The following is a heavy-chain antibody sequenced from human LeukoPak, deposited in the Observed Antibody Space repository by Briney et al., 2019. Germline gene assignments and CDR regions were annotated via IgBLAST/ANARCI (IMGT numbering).Heavy chain of an antibody. CDR2: ISGSGDIT. Sequence: SGGSLRLSCAASGFTFSSYAMSWVRQAPGKGLEWVSAISGSGDITYYADSVKGRFAISRDNSKNTLYLQMNSLRAEDTAVYYCAKSGSPPGYYYYYYYMDVWGKGTTVTVSS. J-gene: IGHJ6*03. D-gene: IGHD6-13*01. V-gene: IGHV3-23*01. CDR1: GFTFSSYA. CDR3: AKSGSPPGYYYYYYYMDV.